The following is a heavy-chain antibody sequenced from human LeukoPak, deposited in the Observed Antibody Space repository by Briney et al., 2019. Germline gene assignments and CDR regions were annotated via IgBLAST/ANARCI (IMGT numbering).Heavy chain of an antibody. J-gene: IGHJ6*02. Sequence: GGSLRLSCAASGFTASSNYMSWVRQAPGKGLEWVSVIYSGGSTYYADSVKGRFTISRDNSKNTLYLQMNSLRAEDTAVYYCARGPMVRGVIYYYYGMDVWGQGTTVTVSS. CDR1: GFTASSNY. CDR3: ARGPMVRGVIYYYYGMDV. V-gene: IGHV3-66*01. D-gene: IGHD3-10*01. CDR2: IYSGGST.